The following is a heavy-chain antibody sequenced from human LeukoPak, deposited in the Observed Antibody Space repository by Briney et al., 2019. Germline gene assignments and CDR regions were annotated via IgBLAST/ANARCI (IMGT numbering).Heavy chain of an antibody. CDR2: INPSSGGT. D-gene: IGHD3-22*01. CDR1: GYTFTGYY. Sequence: ASVKVSCKASGYTFTGYYMQWVRQAPGQGLEWMGWINPSSGGTNYAQKFQGRVTMTRDTSISTAYMELSRLRSDDTAVYYCARAYYTYYYDTSGYYLDYWGQGTLVTVSS. CDR3: ARAYYTYYYDTSGYYLDY. V-gene: IGHV1-2*02. J-gene: IGHJ4*02.